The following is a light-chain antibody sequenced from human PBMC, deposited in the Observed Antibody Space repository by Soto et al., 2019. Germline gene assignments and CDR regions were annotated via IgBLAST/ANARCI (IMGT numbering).Light chain of an antibody. CDR3: QKYNSAPLT. CDR2: TAS. V-gene: IGKV1-27*01. J-gene: IGKJ4*01. CDR1: QGISNS. Sequence: DIQMTQSPSSLSASVGDRVTITCRASQGISNSLAWYQQKPGKVPKLLIYTASTLQSGVPSRFSGRGFGTDFTLTITSLQPVDVATYYCQKYNSAPLTFGGGTKVEIK.